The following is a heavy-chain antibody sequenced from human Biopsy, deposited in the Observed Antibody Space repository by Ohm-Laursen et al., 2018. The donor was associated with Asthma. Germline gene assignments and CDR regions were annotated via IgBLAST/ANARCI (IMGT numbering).Heavy chain of an antibody. J-gene: IGHJ4*02. D-gene: IGHD2-2*01. V-gene: IGHV1-69*01. Sequence: GSSVKVSCKSLGGTFNTYVIGWVRQAPGQGLEWMGGINPVFGTTTYPQKFQDRVTITAGDSTSTVYMELSSLRSEDTAVYYCARKAGSCISRTCYSLDFWGQGTLVTVSS. CDR1: GGTFNTYV. CDR3: ARKAGSCISRTCYSLDF. CDR2: INPVFGTT.